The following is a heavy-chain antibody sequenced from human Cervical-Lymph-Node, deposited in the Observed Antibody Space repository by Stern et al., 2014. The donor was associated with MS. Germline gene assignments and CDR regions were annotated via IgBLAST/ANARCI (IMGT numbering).Heavy chain of an antibody. CDR3: ARDASPKYSGTWYDAFDI. CDR2: INHDGSEK. J-gene: IGHJ3*02. D-gene: IGHD6-13*01. CDR1: GFTFSTSW. Sequence: VQLVQSGGGLVQPGGSLRLSCAPSGFTFSTSWMTWVRQAPGKGLEWVANINHDGSEKHYVDSVKGRFTISRDNPKNSLYLQMNSLRAEDTAVYYCARDASPKYSGTWYDAFDIWGQGTMVSVSS. V-gene: IGHV3-7*01.